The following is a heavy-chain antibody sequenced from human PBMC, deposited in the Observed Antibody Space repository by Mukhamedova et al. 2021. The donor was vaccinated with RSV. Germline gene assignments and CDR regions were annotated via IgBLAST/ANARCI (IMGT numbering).Heavy chain of an antibody. CDR2: IYSDGSGA. J-gene: IGHJ4*02. CDR3: AKDHIYGDGRFCFDH. D-gene: IGHD3-3*02. Sequence: WVRQAPGKGLEWVAGIYSDGSGATYADSVEGRFTISRDNPQNTLYLQMNNLRVEDMAMYYCAKDHIYGDGRFCFDHWGQGTLVSVAS. V-gene: IGHV3-23*03.